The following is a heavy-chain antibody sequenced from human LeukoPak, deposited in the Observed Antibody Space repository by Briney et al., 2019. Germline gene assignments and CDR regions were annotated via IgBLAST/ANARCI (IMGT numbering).Heavy chain of an antibody. D-gene: IGHD1-26*01. CDR3: ARGDSGSYYFDY. Sequence: PGGSLRLSCAASGFTFSSYEMNWVRLAPGKGLEWVSYISSSGSTIYYADSVKGRFTISRDNAKNSLYLQMNSLRAEDTAVYYCARGDSGSYYFDYWGQGTLVTASS. CDR2: ISSSGSTI. CDR1: GFTFSSYE. J-gene: IGHJ4*02. V-gene: IGHV3-48*03.